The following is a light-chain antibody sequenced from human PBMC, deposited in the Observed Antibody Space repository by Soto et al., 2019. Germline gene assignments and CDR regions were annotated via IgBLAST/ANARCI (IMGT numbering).Light chain of an antibody. CDR3: SSYRISSAPYV. V-gene: IGLV2-14*01. CDR2: DVS. J-gene: IGLJ1*01. Sequence: QSALTQPASVSGSPGQSITISCTGTSSDVGGYNYVSWYQQHPGKAPKLMIYDVSNRPSGVSNRFSGSKSGNTASLTISGLQAEDEADYYCSSYRISSAPYVFGSGTKVTVL. CDR1: SSDVGGYNY.